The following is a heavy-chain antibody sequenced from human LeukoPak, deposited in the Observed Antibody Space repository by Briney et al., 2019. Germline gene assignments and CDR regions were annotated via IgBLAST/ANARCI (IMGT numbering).Heavy chain of an antibody. J-gene: IGHJ3*02. V-gene: IGHV1-69*13. D-gene: IGHD3-3*01. Sequence: ASVKVSCKASGGTFSSYAISWVRQAPGQGLEWMGGIIPIFGTANYAQKFQGRVTIAADESTSTAYMELSSLRSEDTAVYYCAREARRITIFGVVKLTDAFDIWGQGTMVIVSS. CDR3: AREARRITIFGVVKLTDAFDI. CDR1: GGTFSSYA. CDR2: IIPIFGTA.